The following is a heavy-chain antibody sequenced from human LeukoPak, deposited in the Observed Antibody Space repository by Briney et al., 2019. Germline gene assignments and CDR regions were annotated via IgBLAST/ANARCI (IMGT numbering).Heavy chain of an antibody. CDR1: GFTFSTYA. CDR2: ISGSDDST. J-gene: IGHJ3*02. V-gene: IGHV3-23*01. CDR3: AKDKTYDDFWSGHDAFDI. Sequence: GGSLRLSCAASGFTFSTYAMSWVRQAPGKGLEWVSVISGSDDSTYYADSVKGRFIISRDNSKNTLYLQMNSLRAEDTAVYYCAKDKTYDDFWSGHDAFDIWGQGTMVTVSS. D-gene: IGHD3-3*01.